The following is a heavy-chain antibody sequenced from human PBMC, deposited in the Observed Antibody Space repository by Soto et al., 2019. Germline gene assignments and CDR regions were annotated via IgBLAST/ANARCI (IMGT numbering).Heavy chain of an antibody. D-gene: IGHD2-15*01. Sequence: GASVKVSCKVSGYTLTELSMHWVRQAPGKGLEWMGGFDPEDGETIYAQKFQGRVTMTEDTSTDTAYMELSSLRSEDTAVYYCATRRLGYCSGGSCYEDAFDIWGQGTMVTVSS. CDR1: GYTLTELS. J-gene: IGHJ3*02. V-gene: IGHV1-24*01. CDR3: ATRRLGYCSGGSCYEDAFDI. CDR2: FDPEDGET.